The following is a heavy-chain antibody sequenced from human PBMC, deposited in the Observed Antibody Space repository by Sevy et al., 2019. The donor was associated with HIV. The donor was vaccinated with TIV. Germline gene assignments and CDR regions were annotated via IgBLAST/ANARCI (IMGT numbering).Heavy chain of an antibody. J-gene: IGHJ3*01. V-gene: IGHV3-21*01. CDR2: ISFGSNYI. CDR1: GFTFSTYT. Sequence: GGCLRLSCAASGFTFSTYTMNWVRQAPGKGLEWVSSISFGSNYIYYADSVKGRFTISRDNAENSLFLQMNSLRAGDTAVYYCARPYGSGSWEAFDLWGQGTMVTVSS. CDR3: ARPYGSGSWEAFDL. D-gene: IGHD3-10*01.